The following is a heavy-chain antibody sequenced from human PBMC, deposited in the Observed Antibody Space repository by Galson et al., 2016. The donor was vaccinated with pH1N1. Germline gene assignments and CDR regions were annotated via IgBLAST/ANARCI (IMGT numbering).Heavy chain of an antibody. D-gene: IGHD4-17*01. CDR2: VNPGGSTI. J-gene: IGHJ3*02. CDR1: GYSFTRYW. V-gene: IGHV5-51*03. Sequence: QSGAEVKKPGESLKISCKASGYSFTRYWIAWVRQVPGKGLEWVGVVNPGGSTIRYSPPFQGQVTITSDKSINTAYRQWISLKAPDTATYYCARQYDFGDYRVDAFDIWGQGTMVIVSS. CDR3: ARQYDFGDYRVDAFDI.